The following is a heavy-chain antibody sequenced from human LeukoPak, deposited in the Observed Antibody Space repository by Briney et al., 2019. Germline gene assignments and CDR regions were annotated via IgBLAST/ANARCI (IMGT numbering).Heavy chain of an antibody. V-gene: IGHV3-23*01. Sequence: GGSLRLSCAASGFTFSSYAMSWVRQAPGKGLVWVSAISGSGGSTYYADSVKGRFTISRDNSKNTLYLQMNSLRAEDTAVYYCAKGKRITMIVVVTSFDYWGQGTLVTVSS. CDR2: ISGSGGST. J-gene: IGHJ4*02. CDR3: AKGKRITMIVVVTSFDY. D-gene: IGHD3-22*01. CDR1: GFTFSSYA.